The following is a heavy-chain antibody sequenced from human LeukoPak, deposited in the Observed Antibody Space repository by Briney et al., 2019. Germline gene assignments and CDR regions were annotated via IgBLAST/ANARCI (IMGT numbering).Heavy chain of an antibody. CDR2: IIPIFGTA. D-gene: IGHD2-15*01. J-gene: IGHJ3*02. Sequence: SVKVSCKASGGTFSSYAISWVRQAPGQGLEWMGGIIPIFGTANYAQKFQGRVTITTDESTSTAYMELSSLRSEDTAVYYCASGIVVVVAATDDAFDIWGQGTMVTVSS. CDR1: GGTFSSYA. CDR3: ASGIVVVVAATDDAFDI. V-gene: IGHV1-69*05.